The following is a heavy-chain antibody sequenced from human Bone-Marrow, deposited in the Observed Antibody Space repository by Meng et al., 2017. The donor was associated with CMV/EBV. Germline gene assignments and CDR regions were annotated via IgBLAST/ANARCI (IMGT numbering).Heavy chain of an antibody. CDR2: INPNSGDT. D-gene: IGHD1-7*01. CDR3: ARDGDELRDY. J-gene: IGHJ4*02. CDR1: GYTFTGYY. V-gene: IGHV1-2*02. Sequence: ASVKVSCKASGYTFTGYYMHWVRQAPGQGLEWMGWINPNSGDTNCTRKFQGRVTLTRDTSITIAYMELSWLRSDDTAVYYCARDGDELRDYWGQGTLVTVSS.